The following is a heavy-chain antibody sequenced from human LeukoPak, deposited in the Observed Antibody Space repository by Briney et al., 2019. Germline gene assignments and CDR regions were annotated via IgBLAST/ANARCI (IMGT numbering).Heavy chain of an antibody. J-gene: IGHJ3*02. Sequence: GRSLRLSCAASGFTFSSYGMHWVRQAPGKGLEWVAVIWYDGSNKYYADSVKGRFTISRDNSKNTLYLQMNSLRAEDTAVYYCARDPSSIPADDAFDIWGQGTMVTVSS. V-gene: IGHV3-33*01. D-gene: IGHD6-13*01. CDR1: GFTFSSYG. CDR2: IWYDGSNK. CDR3: ARDPSSIPADDAFDI.